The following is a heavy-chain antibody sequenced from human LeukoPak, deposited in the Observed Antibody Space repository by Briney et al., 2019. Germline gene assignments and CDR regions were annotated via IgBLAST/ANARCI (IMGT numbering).Heavy chain of an antibody. Sequence: GWSLRLSCAASGFTFSSYRMNWVRQAPGKGLEWVANIKQDGSEKYYVDSVKGRFTISRDNAKNSLFLQMNSLRAEDTAVYYCARDTRTFDYWGQGTLVTVSS. CDR2: IKQDGSEK. J-gene: IGHJ4*02. D-gene: IGHD1-26*01. CDR3: ARDTRTFDY. CDR1: GFTFSSYR. V-gene: IGHV3-7*01.